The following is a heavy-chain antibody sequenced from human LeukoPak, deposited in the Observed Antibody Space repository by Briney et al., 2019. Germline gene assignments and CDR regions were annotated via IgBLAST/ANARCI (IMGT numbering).Heavy chain of an antibody. CDR3: ASMGDIVGVPAALDY. Sequence: SSVKVSCKASGGTFSSYAISWVRQAPGQGLEWMGGIIPIFGTANYAQKFQGRVTVTADESTSTAYMELSSLRSEDTAVYYCASMGDIVGVPAALDYWGQGTLVTVSS. D-gene: IGHD2-2*01. CDR2: IIPIFGTA. CDR1: GGTFSSYA. J-gene: IGHJ4*02. V-gene: IGHV1-69*13.